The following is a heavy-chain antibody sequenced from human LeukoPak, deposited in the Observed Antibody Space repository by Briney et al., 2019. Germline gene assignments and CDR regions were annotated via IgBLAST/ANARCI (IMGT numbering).Heavy chain of an antibody. CDR3: ARGDDTLLWFREYFPRHTDY. CDR1: GYIFTNYA. V-gene: IGHV7-4-1*02. Sequence: ASVKVSCKASGYIFTNYAMNWVRQAPGQGLEWMGWINTNTGNPTYAQGFTGRFVFSLDTSVSTAYLQISSLKAEDTAVYYCARGDDTLLWFREYFPRHTDYWGQGTLVTVSS. CDR2: INTNTGNP. J-gene: IGHJ4*02. D-gene: IGHD3-10*01.